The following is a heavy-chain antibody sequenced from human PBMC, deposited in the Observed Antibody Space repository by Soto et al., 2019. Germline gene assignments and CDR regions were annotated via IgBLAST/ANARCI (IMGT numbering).Heavy chain of an antibody. CDR3: ARGVFYYYGSTGYSPDY. Sequence: GGSLRLCCEGSGFTSSSYVMHGVRQAPGKGLEWVALISFDGSKKNYADSVKGRFTISRDNSKNMMYLQMNSLRPEDTAVYYCARGVFYYYGSTGYSPDYWGQGTLVTVSS. V-gene: IGHV3-30-3*01. D-gene: IGHD3-22*01. CDR1: GFTSSSYV. J-gene: IGHJ4*02. CDR2: ISFDGSKK.